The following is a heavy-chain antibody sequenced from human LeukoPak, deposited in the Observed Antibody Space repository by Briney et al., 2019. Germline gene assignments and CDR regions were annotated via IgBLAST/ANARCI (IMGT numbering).Heavy chain of an antibody. D-gene: IGHD5-12*01. J-gene: IGHJ4*02. V-gene: IGHV4-34*01. CDR3: ARGRRGGYDYHYFDY. CDR2: INHSGST. CDR1: GGSFSGYY. Sequence: SETLSLTCAVYGGSFSGYYWSWIRQPPGKGLEWIGEINHSGSTNYNPSLNSRVTISVDTSKNQFSLKLSSVTAADTAVYYCARGRRGGYDYHYFDYWGQGTLVTVSS.